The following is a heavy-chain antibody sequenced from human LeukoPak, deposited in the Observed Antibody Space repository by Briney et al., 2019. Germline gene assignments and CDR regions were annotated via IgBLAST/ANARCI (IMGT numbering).Heavy chain of an antibody. D-gene: IGHD3-10*01. CDR3: ATPGILWFGEYDAFDI. CDR2: IIPIFGTA. CDR1: GGTFSSYA. J-gene: IGHJ3*02. V-gene: IGHV1-69*13. Sequence: ASVKVSCKASGGTFSSYAISWVRQAPGQGLEWMGGIIPIFGTANYAQKFQGRVTITADESTSTAYMELSSLRSEDTAVYYCATPGILWFGEYDAFDIWGQGTMVTVSS.